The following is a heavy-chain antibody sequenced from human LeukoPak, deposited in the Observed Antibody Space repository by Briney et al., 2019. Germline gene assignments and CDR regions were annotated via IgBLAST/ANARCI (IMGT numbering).Heavy chain of an antibody. CDR2: IIPIFGTA. J-gene: IGHJ4*02. V-gene: IGHV1-69*05. Sequence: SVKVSCKASGGTFSSSAISWVRQAPGQGLEWMGGIIPIFGTANYAQKFQGRVTITTDESTSTAYMELSSLRSEDTAVYYCARVIDFWSGYSVDYWGQGTLVTVSS. CDR1: GGTFSSSA. D-gene: IGHD3-3*01. CDR3: ARVIDFWSGYSVDY.